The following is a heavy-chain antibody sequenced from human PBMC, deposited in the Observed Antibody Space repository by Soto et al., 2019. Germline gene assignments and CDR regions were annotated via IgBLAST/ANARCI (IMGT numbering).Heavy chain of an antibody. Sequence: ATVQASRKAAGYPFTGYSIRWVRQSTGQGLEGMGWISANNGNTNNAQKLQGRVTMTTDRSTSTAYMELRSLRSDDTAVYYWARAVAGSVTLNYYYYCGMDVWGQGTTVTVSS. CDR2: ISANNGNT. CDR3: ARAVAGSVTLNYYYYCGMDV. D-gene: IGHD6-19*01. CDR1: GYPFTGYS. V-gene: IGHV1-18*01. J-gene: IGHJ6*02.